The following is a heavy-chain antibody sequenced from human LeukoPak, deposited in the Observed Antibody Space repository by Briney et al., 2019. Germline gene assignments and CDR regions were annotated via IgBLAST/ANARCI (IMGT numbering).Heavy chain of an antibody. J-gene: IGHJ4*02. D-gene: IGHD6-13*01. CDR2: IRYDGSDK. CDR3: ANERDSSSWSDY. CDR1: GFTFNIYA. V-gene: IGHV3-30*02. Sequence: GGSLRLSCAASGFTFNIYAMHWVRQAPGKGLEWVASIRYDGSDKYYADSVKGRFTISRDNSKNTLYLQMNSLRADDTAVYYCANERDSSSWSDYWGQGTLVTVSS.